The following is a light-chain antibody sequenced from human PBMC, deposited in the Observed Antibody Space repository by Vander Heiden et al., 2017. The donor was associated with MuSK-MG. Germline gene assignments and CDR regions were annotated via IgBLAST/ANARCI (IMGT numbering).Light chain of an antibody. Sequence: DIVMTQSPDSLGVSLGERATITCKSSQSVLYTSNNKNYLAWYQQKPGQPPKLLSYWASTRQSGVPERFSGSGSGTDFTLTINNLQAEDLAVYSCQQYYSPPFTFGPGTTVEIK. CDR3: QQYYSPPFT. V-gene: IGKV4-1*01. J-gene: IGKJ3*01. CDR1: QSVLYTSNNKNY. CDR2: WAS.